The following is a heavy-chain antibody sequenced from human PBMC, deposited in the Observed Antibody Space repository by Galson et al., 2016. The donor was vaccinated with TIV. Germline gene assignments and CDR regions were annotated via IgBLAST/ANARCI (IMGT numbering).Heavy chain of an antibody. CDR3: AKDALEWTVRGQLVN. CDR2: INAGGGIT. CDR1: GFGFNKYA. J-gene: IGHJ1*01. Sequence: SLRLSCAGSGFGFNKYAMSWVRQTPERGLEWISNINAGGGITNYADSVKGRFTMSRDNSKNTLYLHMNDLRGDDTAIYFCAKDALEWTVRGQLVNWGQGTRVTVSS. D-gene: IGHD3-10*01. V-gene: IGHV3-23*01.